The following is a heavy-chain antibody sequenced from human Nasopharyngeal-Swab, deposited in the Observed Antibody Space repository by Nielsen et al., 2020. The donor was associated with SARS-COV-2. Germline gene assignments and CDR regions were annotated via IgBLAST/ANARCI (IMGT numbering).Heavy chain of an antibody. D-gene: IGHD3-10*01. CDR2: ISHLGAT. CDR3: VRGYRTWSFPSSYYYHHMDV. CDR1: GGSFSDNY. V-gene: IGHV4-34*01. J-gene: IGHJ6*03. Sequence: SETLSLTCAVYGGSFSDNYWNWVRQSPGKGLEWIGEISHLGATNYKSSLKSRVVLPVDSSKSQFSLRLTSVTAADTGVYYCVRGYRTWSFPSSYYYHHMDVWGQGTTVTVSS.